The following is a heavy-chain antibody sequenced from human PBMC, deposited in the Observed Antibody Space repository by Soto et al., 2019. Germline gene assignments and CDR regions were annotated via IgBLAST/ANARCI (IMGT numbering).Heavy chain of an antibody. J-gene: IGHJ4*02. CDR2: IIPIRGIT. Sequence: VASVKVSCKASGGTFSSYTISWVRQAPGQGLEWMGRIIPIRGITNYAQKFQGRVTMTRDKSISTAYMELSRLRSDDTAVYYCARDNGYFDYWGQGTLVTVSS. V-gene: IGHV1-69*04. CDR1: GGTFSSYT. CDR3: ARDNGYFDY.